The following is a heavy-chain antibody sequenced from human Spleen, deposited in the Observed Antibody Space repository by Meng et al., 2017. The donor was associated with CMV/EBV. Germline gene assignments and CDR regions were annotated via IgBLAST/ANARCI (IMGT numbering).Heavy chain of an antibody. CDR2: IRGSGAGT. D-gene: IGHD2-21*02. J-gene: IGHJ2*01. CDR1: GLAFNNYA. CDR3: AKDGRNDCCNWYFDL. Sequence: GLAFNNYAMTWVRQAPEKGLEWVSAIRGSGAGTYYANSVKGRFTISRDNSKKTLYLQMDNLRAEDTAVYYCAKDGRNDCCNWYFDLWGRGTLVTVSS. V-gene: IGHV3-23*01.